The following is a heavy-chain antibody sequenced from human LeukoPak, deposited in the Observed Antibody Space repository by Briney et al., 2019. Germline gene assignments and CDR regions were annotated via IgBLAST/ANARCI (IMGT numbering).Heavy chain of an antibody. CDR1: GFTFSSYS. J-gene: IGHJ5*02. V-gene: IGHV3-48*01. D-gene: IGHD6-13*01. CDR3: AKDRRIVAVGPRRTIKNCLDP. CDR2: ISSRSATI. Sequence: GGSLRLSCAASGFTFSSYSMNWVRQAPGKGLEWVSYISSRSATIYYADSVKGRFTISGDNAKNSLYLQMKSLRAEDTAVYYCAKDRRIVAVGPRRTIKNCLDPWGQGTLVTVSS.